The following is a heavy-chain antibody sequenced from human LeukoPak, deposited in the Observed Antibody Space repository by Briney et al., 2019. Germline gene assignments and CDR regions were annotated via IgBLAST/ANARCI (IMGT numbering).Heavy chain of an antibody. CDR3: ARDEEKAAGSL. Sequence: SVKVSCKPSGGTFGSYAISWVRQAPGQGLEWVGGIIPLFGAPLYAQKFQGRVTITADERTSTVYIDLSSLRSDDTAVYYCARDEEKAAGSLWGQGTPVIVSS. CDR1: GGTFGSYA. J-gene: IGHJ4*02. D-gene: IGHD6-13*01. V-gene: IGHV1-69*01. CDR2: IIPLFGAP.